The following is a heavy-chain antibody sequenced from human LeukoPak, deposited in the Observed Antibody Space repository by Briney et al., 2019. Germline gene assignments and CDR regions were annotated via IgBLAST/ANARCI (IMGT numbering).Heavy chain of an antibody. J-gene: IGHJ6*03. CDR1: GFTFRTYS. V-gene: IGHV3-48*01. Sequence: GGSLRLSCAASGFTFRTYSMNWVRQAPGKGLEWVSHIGGSGSFIYYADSVKGRFTISRDNAENSVYLQMDSLRVEDTAVYYCARFLATWDYYYMDVWGKGTTVTVSS. CDR2: IGGSGSFI. CDR3: ARFLATWDYYYMDV. D-gene: IGHD3-3*01.